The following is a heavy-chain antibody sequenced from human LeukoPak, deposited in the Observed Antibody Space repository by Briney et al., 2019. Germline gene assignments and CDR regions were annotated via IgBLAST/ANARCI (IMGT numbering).Heavy chain of an antibody. CDR2: IYYSGSV. D-gene: IGHD3-16*01. V-gene: IGHV4-59*01. CDR1: GGSLNSYF. CDR3: VRDRVLGAFDI. Sequence: SETLSLTCTVSGGSLNSYFWSWIRQPPGKGLEWIGYIYYSGSVNYSPSLKSRVSISVDTSKKQFSLRVSSVTAADTAVYYCVRDRVLGAFDIWGQGTMVTVSS. J-gene: IGHJ3*02.